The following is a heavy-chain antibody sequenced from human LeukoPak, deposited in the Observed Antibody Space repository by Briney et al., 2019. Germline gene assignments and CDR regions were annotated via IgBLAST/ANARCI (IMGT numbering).Heavy chain of an antibody. Sequence: ASAKVSCKPSGYSFYRHSISWGPQAPGQRLEWMGWISAFNGDTNYAQKFHVSVTMTTDTSTTTAYMELRSLRPDDTAVYYGARDPSNTGGYYFYMDVWGKGTTVTVSS. V-gene: IGHV1-18*01. D-gene: IGHD2-8*01. CDR1: GYSFYRHS. CDR2: ISAFNGDT. CDR3: ARDPSNTGGYYFYMDV. J-gene: IGHJ6*03.